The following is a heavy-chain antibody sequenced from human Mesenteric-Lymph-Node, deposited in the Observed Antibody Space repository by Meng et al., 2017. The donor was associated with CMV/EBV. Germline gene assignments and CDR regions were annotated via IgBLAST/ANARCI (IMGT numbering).Heavy chain of an antibody. CDR3: AKGDDSTGYYRAYYFMDV. CDR2: IRFDGTYK. J-gene: IGHJ6*02. Sequence: GESLKISCVASGFTFSSYGMHWVRQAPGKGLEWVGFIRFDGTYKYYADSVKGRFTISRDNSKNTLHLEMNSLRTEDTAVHFCAKGDDSTGYYRAYYFMDVWGQGTTVTVSS. V-gene: IGHV3-30*02. D-gene: IGHD3-22*01. CDR1: GFTFSSYG.